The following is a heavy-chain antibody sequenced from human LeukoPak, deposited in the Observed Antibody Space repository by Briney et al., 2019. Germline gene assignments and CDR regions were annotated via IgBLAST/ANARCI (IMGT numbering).Heavy chain of an antibody. CDR2: ISPNSGDT. D-gene: IGHD3-9*01. CDR3: AREGGDILTGYYNDY. V-gene: IGHV1-2*02. J-gene: IGHJ4*02. Sequence: GASVKVSCKASGYTFTGYYMHWVRQAPGQGLEWMGWISPNSGDTNYAQKFQGRVTMTRDTSISTAYMELSRLRSDDTAVYYCAREGGDILTGYYNDYWGQGTLVTVSS. CDR1: GYTFTGYY.